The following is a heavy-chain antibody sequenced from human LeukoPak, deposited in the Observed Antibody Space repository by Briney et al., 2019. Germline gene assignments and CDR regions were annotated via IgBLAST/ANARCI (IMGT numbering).Heavy chain of an antibody. CDR1: GYTFTSYG. CDR2: ISAYNGNT. CDR3: ARDRSGWDTGLFDY. Sequence: ASVKVSCKASGYTFTSYGISWVRQAPGQGLEWMGWISAYNGNTNYAQKFQGRVTMARDTSISTAYMELSRLRSDDTAVYYCARDRSGWDTGLFDYWGQGTLVTVSS. V-gene: IGHV1-18*01. J-gene: IGHJ4*02. D-gene: IGHD6-19*01.